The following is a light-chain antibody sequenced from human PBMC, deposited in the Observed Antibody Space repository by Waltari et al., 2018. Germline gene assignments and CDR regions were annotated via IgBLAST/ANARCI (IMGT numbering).Light chain of an antibody. CDR1: SSNVGFYNL. J-gene: IGLJ3*02. Sequence: QSALTQPASVSGSPGQSVTISCTGTSSNVGFYNLVSWYQQHPDKAPKLLIYEVLERPSEISNRFSGPKAGDTASLTISGLRAEDEADYYCCSYAGRNVWVFGGGTKLTVL. V-gene: IGLV2-23*02. CDR2: EVL. CDR3: CSYAGRNVWV.